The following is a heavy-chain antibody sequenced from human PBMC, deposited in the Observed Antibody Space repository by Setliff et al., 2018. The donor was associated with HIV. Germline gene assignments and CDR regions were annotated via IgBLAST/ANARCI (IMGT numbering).Heavy chain of an antibody. CDR3: ARDDYMLYSYYYGMDV. Sequence: GGSLRLSCAVSRFTFSSYWMSWVRQAPGKGLEWVANIKEDGSEKYYVDSVKGRFSISTDNAKNSLYLQMNSLRAEDTAVYYCARDDYMLYSYYYGMDVWGQGTTVTVSS. CDR2: IKEDGSEK. CDR1: RFTFSSYW. V-gene: IGHV3-7*01. D-gene: IGHD4-4*01. J-gene: IGHJ6*02.